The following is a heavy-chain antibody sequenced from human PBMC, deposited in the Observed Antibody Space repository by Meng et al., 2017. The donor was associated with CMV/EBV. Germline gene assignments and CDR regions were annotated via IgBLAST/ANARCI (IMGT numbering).Heavy chain of an antibody. CDR2: INHSGST. CDR1: GGSFSGYY. D-gene: IGHD3-10*01. V-gene: IGHV4-34*01. J-gene: IGHJ4*02. CDR3: ARESMVRGED. Sequence: QGPLQQWGACLLTPSELLSLTCAIYGGSFSGYYWSWIRQPPGKGLEWIGEINHSGSTNYNPSLKSRVTISVDTSKNQFSLKLSSVTAADTAVYYCARESMVRGEDWGQGTLVTVSS.